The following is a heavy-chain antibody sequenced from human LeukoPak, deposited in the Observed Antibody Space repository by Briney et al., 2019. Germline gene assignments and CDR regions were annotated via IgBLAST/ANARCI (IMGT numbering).Heavy chain of an antibody. CDR2: IYSGGST. CDR1: GLTVSKNY. CDR3: AREGWYAFDI. Sequence: GGSLRLSCAASGLTVSKNYMSWVRQAPGKGLESVSVIYSGGSTYYADSVRGRFTISRDNSKNTLYLQMNSLRVEDTAVYYCAREGWYAFDIWGQGTMVAVSS. V-gene: IGHV3-53*01. D-gene: IGHD2-8*01. J-gene: IGHJ3*02.